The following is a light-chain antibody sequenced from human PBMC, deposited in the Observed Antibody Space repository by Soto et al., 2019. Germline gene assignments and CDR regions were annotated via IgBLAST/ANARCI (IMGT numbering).Light chain of an antibody. CDR2: WAS. CDR1: KSVLYSSNNKNY. J-gene: IGKJ1*01. CDR3: QQYYSTRT. V-gene: IGKV4-1*01. Sequence: DIVMTQSPDSLAVSLGERATINCKSSKSVLYSSNNKNYLAWYQQKPGQPPKLLIYWASTRESGVPDRFSGSGSGTDFTLTISILQAEDVAVYYCQQYYSTRTFGQGTKVEIK.